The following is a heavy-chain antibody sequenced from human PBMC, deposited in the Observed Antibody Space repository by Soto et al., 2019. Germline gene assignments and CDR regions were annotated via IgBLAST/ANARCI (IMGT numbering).Heavy chain of an antibody. J-gene: IGHJ3*02. V-gene: IGHV3-7*01. D-gene: IGHD2-15*01. CDR2: IKQDGSEK. CDR3: AKDFRGSGHDAFDS. Sequence: GGSLRLSCAASGFTFSSYWMSWVRQAPGKGLEWAANIKQDGSEKYYVDSVKGRFTISRDNSKNTLYLQMNSLRAEDTAVYYCAKDFRGSGHDAFDSWGQGTMVTVSS. CDR1: GFTFSSYW.